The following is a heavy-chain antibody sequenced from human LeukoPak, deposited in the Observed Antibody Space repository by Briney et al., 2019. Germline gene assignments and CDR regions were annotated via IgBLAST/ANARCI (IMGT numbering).Heavy chain of an antibody. J-gene: IGHJ3*02. V-gene: IGHV3-66*01. CDR2: IYSGGST. CDR1: GFTVSSNY. D-gene: IGHD3-3*01. Sequence: GGSLRLSCAASGFTVSSNYISWVRQAPGKGLEWVSVIYSGGSTYYADSVKGRFTISRDNSKNTLYLQMNSLRAEDTAVYYCARDRVAPGDAFDIWGQGTMVTVSS. CDR3: ARDRVAPGDAFDI.